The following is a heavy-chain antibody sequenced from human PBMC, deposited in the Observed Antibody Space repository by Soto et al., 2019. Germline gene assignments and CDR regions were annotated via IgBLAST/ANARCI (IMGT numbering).Heavy chain of an antibody. CDR2: IIPIFGRT. CDR1: GGTFSNYP. J-gene: IGHJ6*02. CDR3: ARDTRQITMGRGSIPHYLYHMDV. Sequence: QVQLVQSGAEVKKPGSSVQVSCKASGGTFSNYPVSWVRQAPGQGLEWMGGIIPIFGRTNYAQRFQGRITFTADESMTTAYMELSSLRSEDTAVYFCARDTRQITMGRGSIPHYLYHMDVWGQGTTVIVSS. D-gene: IGHD3-10*01. V-gene: IGHV1-69*01.